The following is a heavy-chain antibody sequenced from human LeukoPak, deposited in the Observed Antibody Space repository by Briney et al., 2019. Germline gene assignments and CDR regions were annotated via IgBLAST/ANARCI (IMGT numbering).Heavy chain of an antibody. CDR2: IYYSGST. CDR3: ARLIVGATAYYFDY. D-gene: IGHD1-26*01. CDR1: GGSISSSSYY. Sequence: SETLSLTCTVSGGSISSSSYYWGWIRQPPGKGLEWIGSIYYSGSTYYNPSLKSRVTISVDTSKNQFSLKLSSVTAADTAVYYCARLIVGATAYYFDYWGQGTLVTVSS. V-gene: IGHV4-39*01. J-gene: IGHJ4*02.